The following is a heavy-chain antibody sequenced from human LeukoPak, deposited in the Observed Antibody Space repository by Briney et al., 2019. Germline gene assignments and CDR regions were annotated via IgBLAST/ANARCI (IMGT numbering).Heavy chain of an antibody. V-gene: IGHV4-61*02. CDR3: ARDGPIWGYYYYIDV. CDR1: GGSISSGSYY. Sequence: SETLSLTCTVSGGSISSGSYYWSWLRQAAGKGLEWIGRIYTSGSTNYNPSLKSRVTISVDTSKNQFSLKPSSVTAADTAVYYCARDGPIWGYYYYIDVWGKGTTVTVSS. D-gene: IGHD7-27*01. J-gene: IGHJ6*03. CDR2: IYTSGST.